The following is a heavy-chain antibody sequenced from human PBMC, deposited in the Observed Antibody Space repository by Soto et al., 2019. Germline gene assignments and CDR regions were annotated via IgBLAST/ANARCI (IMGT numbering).Heavy chain of an antibody. CDR2: ISHSGSS. CDR3: ASASIGGSNAFDY. V-gene: IGHV4-39*01. CDR1: GDSSGSTLYF. J-gene: IGHJ4*01. Sequence: SETLSLTCAVSGDSSGSTLYFWGWIHQPPGKGLEWIGSISHSGSSYYNPSLNSRVTISADTSRIHLSLKLISVTAADADVYYCASASIGGSNAFDY. D-gene: IGHD2-21*01.